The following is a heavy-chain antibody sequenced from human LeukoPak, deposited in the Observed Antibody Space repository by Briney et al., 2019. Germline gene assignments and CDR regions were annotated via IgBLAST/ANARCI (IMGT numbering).Heavy chain of an antibody. CDR2: IKSKTNGGTT. V-gene: IGHV3-15*01. D-gene: IGHD5-18*01. CDR1: GFTFSKAW. J-gene: IGHJ3*02. CDR3: VTEGYIYGYHSLDT. Sequence: GGSLRLSCAASGFTFSKAWMSWVRQAPGKGLEWVGRIKSKTNGGTTDSAAPVKGRFTISRDDSKNTLYLQMIRLKIEDTAVYYSVTEGYIYGYHSLDTWGRGTMVTVSS.